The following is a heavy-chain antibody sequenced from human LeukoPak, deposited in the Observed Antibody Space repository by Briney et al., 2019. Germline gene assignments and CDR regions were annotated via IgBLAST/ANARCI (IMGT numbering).Heavy chain of an antibody. CDR1: EFSVGSNY. Sequence: GGSLRLSCAASEFSVGSNYMTWVRQAPGKGLEWVSLIYSGGSTYYADSVKGRFTISRDNSKNTLYLQMNSLRAEDTAVYYCARGSIAVAGTGPDYWGQGTLVTVSS. V-gene: IGHV3-66*01. CDR3: ARGSIAVAGTGPDY. CDR2: IYSGGST. D-gene: IGHD6-19*01. J-gene: IGHJ4*02.